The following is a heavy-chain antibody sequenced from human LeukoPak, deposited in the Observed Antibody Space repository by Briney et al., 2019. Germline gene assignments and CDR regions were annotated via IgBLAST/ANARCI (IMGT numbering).Heavy chain of an antibody. CDR1: GFTFSSYG. V-gene: IGHV3-33*01. CDR2: IWYDGSNK. Sequence: GRSLRLSCAASGFTFSSYGMHWVRQAPGKGLEWVAVIWYDGSNKYYADSVKGRFTISRDNSKNTLYLQMNSLRAEDTAVYYCARDRGSGYYDFWSGYYRYYFDYWGQGTLVTVSS. D-gene: IGHD3-3*01. J-gene: IGHJ4*02. CDR3: ARDRGSGYYDFWSGYYRYYFDY.